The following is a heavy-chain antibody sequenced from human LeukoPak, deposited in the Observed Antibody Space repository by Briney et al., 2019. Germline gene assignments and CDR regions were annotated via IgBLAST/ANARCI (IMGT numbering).Heavy chain of an antibody. J-gene: IGHJ6*02. CDR1: GFTFSSSA. Sequence: GGSLRLSCAASGFTFSSSAMSWVRQAPGKGLEWVGRIKSKTDGATTDYAAPVKGRFIISRDDSKNTLYLQMNSLKSEDTAVYYCTTDCSSSKCYAAYWYYGMDVWGQGTTVAVS. D-gene: IGHD2-2*01. V-gene: IGHV3-15*01. CDR3: TTDCSSSKCYAAYWYYGMDV. CDR2: IKSKTDGATT.